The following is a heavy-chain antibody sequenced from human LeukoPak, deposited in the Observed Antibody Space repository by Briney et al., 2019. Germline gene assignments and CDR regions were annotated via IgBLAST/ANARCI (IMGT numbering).Heavy chain of an antibody. D-gene: IGHD2/OR15-2a*01. V-gene: IGHV3-7*01. CDR2: MNEVGSAN. CDR3: ARVILGVAQYSGLDV. CDR1: GFTFSRYW. J-gene: IGHJ6*02. Sequence: GGSLRLSCAASGFTFSRYWLTWVRQAPGKGLEWVANMNEVGSANFYVDSVKGRLTISRDNAQNSVFLQMNSLRAEDTAVYYCARVILGVAQYSGLDVWGQGTTVTVSS.